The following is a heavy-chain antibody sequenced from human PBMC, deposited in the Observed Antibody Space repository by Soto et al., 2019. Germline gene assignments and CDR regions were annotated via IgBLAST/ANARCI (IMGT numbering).Heavy chain of an antibody. CDR2: IYHSGST. V-gene: IGHV4-4*02. CDR3: AREIPIAARSPYYFDY. J-gene: IGHJ4*02. CDR1: GGSISSSNW. D-gene: IGHD6-6*01. Sequence: PSETLSLTCAVSGGSISSSNWWSWVRQPPGKWLEWIGEIYHSGSTNYNPSLKCRVTISVDKSKNQFSLKLSSVTAADTAVYYCAREIPIAARSPYYFDYWGQG.